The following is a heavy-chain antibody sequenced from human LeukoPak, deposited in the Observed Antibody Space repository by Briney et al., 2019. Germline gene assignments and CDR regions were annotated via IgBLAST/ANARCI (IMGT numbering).Heavy chain of an antibody. Sequence: GGSLRLSSEASGFTFSSSAMSWVRQAPGKGLEWVSAISGSGGRTYYADSVKGRFSISRDTSKNTLYLQMDSLRAEDTALYYCAKGNNWNDCYHWGQGTLVTVSS. V-gene: IGHV3-23*01. CDR1: GFTFSSSA. D-gene: IGHD1-1*01. CDR2: ISGSGGRT. J-gene: IGHJ5*02. CDR3: AKGNNWNDCYH.